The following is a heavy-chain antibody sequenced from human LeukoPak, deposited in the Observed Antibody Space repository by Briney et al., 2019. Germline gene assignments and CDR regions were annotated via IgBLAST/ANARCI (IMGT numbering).Heavy chain of an antibody. CDR3: AKSNGDYKKGFDY. V-gene: IGHV3-33*06. CDR1: GFTFGGYG. J-gene: IGHJ4*02. Sequence: GGSLRLSCAASGFTFGGYGMNWVRQAPGKGLDWLAIIWYDGSKTHYADSVKGRFTISRDNSENTLYLQMNDLRADDTAVYYCAKSNGDYKKGFDYWGQGTLVTVSS. D-gene: IGHD2-21*02. CDR2: IWYDGSKT.